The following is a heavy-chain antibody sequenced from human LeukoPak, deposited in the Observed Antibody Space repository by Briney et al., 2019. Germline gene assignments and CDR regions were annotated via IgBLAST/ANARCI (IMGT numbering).Heavy chain of an antibody. CDR1: GGTFSSYA. D-gene: IGHD3-22*01. J-gene: IGHJ4*02. CDR3: ARAYYYDSSGYCDY. Sequence: SVKVSCKASGGTFSSYAISWVRQAPGQGLEWMGRIIPILGIANYAQKFQGRVTITADKSASTAYMELSSLRSEDTAVYYCARAYYYDSSGYCDYWGQGTLVTVSS. CDR2: IIPILGIA. V-gene: IGHV1-69*04.